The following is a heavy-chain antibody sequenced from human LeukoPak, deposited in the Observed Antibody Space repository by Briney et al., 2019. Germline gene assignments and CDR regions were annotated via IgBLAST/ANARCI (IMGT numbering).Heavy chain of an antibody. CDR2: INPNSGGT. J-gene: IGHJ6*03. CDR1: GYTFTGSH. Sequence: WASVKVSCKASGYTFTGSHMHWVRQAPGQGLEWMGWINPNSGGTKYAQKFQGRVTMTRDTSISTAYMELSRLTSADTAVHYCARGGEYFFYMDVWGKGTTVTVSS. D-gene: IGHD3-10*01. V-gene: IGHV1-2*02. CDR3: ARGGEYFFYMDV.